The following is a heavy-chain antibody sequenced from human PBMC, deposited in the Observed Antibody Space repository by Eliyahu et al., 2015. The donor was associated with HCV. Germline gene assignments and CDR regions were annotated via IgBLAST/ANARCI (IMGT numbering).Heavy chain of an antibody. Sequence: QLQLQESGPGLVKPSETLSLTCTVSGGSISSSSYYWGWIRQPPGKGLEWIGSIYYSGSTYYNPSLKSRVTISVDTSKNQFSLKLSSVTAADTAVYYCARLKDCGGDCYDFQHWGQGTLVTVSS. CDR2: IYYSGST. CDR1: GGSISSSSYY. CDR3: ARLKDCGGDCYDFQH. D-gene: IGHD2-21*02. J-gene: IGHJ1*01. V-gene: IGHV4-39*01.